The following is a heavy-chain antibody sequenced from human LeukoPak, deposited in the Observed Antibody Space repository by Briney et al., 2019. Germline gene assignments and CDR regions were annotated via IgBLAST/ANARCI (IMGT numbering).Heavy chain of an antibody. V-gene: IGHV1-2*04. CDR1: GYTFTGYY. CDR3: ARVQQLAFLDY. J-gene: IGHJ4*02. Sequence: GASVKVSCKASGYTFTGYYTHWVRQAPGQGLEWMGWINPNSGGTNYAQKFQGWVTMTTDTSTSTAYMELRSLRSDDTAVYYCARVQQLAFLDYWGQGTLVTVSS. D-gene: IGHD6-13*01. CDR2: INPNSGGT.